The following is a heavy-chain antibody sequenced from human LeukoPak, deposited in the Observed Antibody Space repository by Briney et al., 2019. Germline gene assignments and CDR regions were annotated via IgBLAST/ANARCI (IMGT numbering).Heavy chain of an antibody. D-gene: IGHD6-19*01. CDR3: ARRPDYSSGWYYFDY. CDR1: GGSISSSSYY. Sequence: SETLSLTCTVSGGSISSSSYYWGWIRQPPGKGLEWIGSIYYSGSTYYNPSLKSRVTISVDTSKNQFSLKLSSVTAADTAVYYRARRPDYSSGWYYFDYWGQGTLVTVSS. CDR2: IYYSGST. J-gene: IGHJ4*02. V-gene: IGHV4-39*07.